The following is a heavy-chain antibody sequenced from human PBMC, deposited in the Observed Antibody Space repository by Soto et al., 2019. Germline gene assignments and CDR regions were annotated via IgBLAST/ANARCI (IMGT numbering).Heavy chain of an antibody. CDR2: IYHSGST. CDR3: ARSASTVTTLDY. Sequence: PSETLSLTCAVSGGSISSGGYSWSWIRQPPGKGLEWIGYIYHSGSTYYNPSLKSRVTISVDRSKNQFSLKLSSVTAADTAVYYCARSASTVTTLDYWGQGTLVTVSS. V-gene: IGHV4-30-2*01. CDR1: GGSISSGGYS. J-gene: IGHJ4*02. D-gene: IGHD1-1*01.